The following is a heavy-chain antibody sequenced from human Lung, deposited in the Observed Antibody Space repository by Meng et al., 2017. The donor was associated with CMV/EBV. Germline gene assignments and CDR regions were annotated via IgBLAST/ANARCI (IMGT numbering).Heavy chain of an antibody. D-gene: IGHD6-19*01. V-gene: IGHV1-2*06. CDR1: GYSFSGFY. CDR3: AKSSDNGWSS. CDR2: VNPISDDT. J-gene: IGHJ4*01. Sequence: VHLVQSGAEWKRPGPSLKISCEASGYSFSGFYLNVSRPSPGHGLEWLGRVNPISDDTHLAQKFEGRINVTRGATINTAFMELTRLRPDDTAVYYCAKSSDNGWSSWGPGTLVTVSS.